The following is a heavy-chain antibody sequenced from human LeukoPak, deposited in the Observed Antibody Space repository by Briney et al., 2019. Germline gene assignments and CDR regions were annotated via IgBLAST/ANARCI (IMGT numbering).Heavy chain of an antibody. V-gene: IGHV3-48*03. CDR1: GVSLSTTE. J-gene: IGHJ4*02. D-gene: IGHD5-12*01. Sequence: GGSLRLSCAASGVSLSTTEINWVRQAPGKGLEWVSYILGTESVRNYADSVKGRFTIPIDHAKNSVFLHMSSLKAEDTAVYYCVKGWLLDSWGQGTLVTVSS. CDR3: VKGWLLDS. CDR2: ILGTESVR.